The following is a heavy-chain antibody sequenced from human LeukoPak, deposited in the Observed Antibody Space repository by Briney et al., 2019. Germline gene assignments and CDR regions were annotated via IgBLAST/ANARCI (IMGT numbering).Heavy chain of an antibody. D-gene: IGHD4-17*01. CDR1: GGSITSSSAYN. J-gene: IGHJ5*02. CDR2: IHSRGST. Sequence: PSETLSLTCTVSGGSITSSSAYNWGWSRQPPGKGLEWIGTIHSRGSTYYNPSLKSRVTISIDTSKNQFSLKLTSVTAADTAVYYCARLPTGYPNWFDPWGQGTLVTVSS. CDR3: ARLPTGYPNWFDP. V-gene: IGHV4-39*01.